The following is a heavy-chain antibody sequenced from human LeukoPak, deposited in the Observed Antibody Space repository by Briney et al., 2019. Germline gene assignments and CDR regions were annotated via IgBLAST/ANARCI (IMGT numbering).Heavy chain of an antibody. V-gene: IGHV4-59*12. Sequence: SETLSLTCTVSGGSISSYYWSWIRQPPGKGLEWIGYIYYSGSTYYNPSLKSRVTISVDTSKNQFSLKLSSVTAADTAVYYCAGAERGHNWFDPWGQGTLVTVSS. CDR3: AGAERGHNWFDP. CDR2: IYYSGST. CDR1: GGSISSYY. J-gene: IGHJ5*02.